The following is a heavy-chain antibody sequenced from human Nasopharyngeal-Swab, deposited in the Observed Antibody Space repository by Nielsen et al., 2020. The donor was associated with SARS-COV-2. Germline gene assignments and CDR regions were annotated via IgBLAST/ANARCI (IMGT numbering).Heavy chain of an antibody. CDR1: GFALNNFV. CDR3: VREGGSSGRAGYFDY. J-gene: IGHJ4*02. Sequence: GESLKISCEVSGFALNNFVMQWIRQAPGKGLEWVAVVTSAGSKGQYADSVEGRFTFYRDNSRNTVHLQMNSLRDEDTAVYYCVREGGSSGRAGYFDYWGRGTLVTVSS. CDR2: VTSAGSKG. D-gene: IGHD5-12*01. V-gene: IGHV3-30*03.